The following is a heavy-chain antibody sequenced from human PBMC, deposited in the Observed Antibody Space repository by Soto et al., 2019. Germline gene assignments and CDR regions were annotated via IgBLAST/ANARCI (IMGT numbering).Heavy chain of an antibody. CDR2: ISGSGGST. CDR1: GFTFSSYA. D-gene: IGHD2-21*01. V-gene: IGHV3-23*01. Sequence: PGWSLRLSCASSGFTFSSYAMSWVRQAPGKGLEWVSAISGSGGSTYYADSVKGRFTISRDNSKNTLYLQMNSLRAEDTAVYYCAKDLTLVRPPRSVWGQGTTVTVSS. J-gene: IGHJ6*02. CDR3: AKDLTLVRPPRSV.